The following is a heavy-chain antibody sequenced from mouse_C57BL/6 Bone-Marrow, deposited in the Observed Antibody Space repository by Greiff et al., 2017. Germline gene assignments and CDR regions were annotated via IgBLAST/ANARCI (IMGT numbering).Heavy chain of an antibody. CDR2: IWSGGST. Sequence: VKLVESGPGLVQPSQSLSITCTVSGFSLTSYGVHWVRQSPGKGLEWLGVIWSGGSTDYNAAFISRLSISKDNSKSQVFFKMNSLQADDTDIYYCARKGHYYGSSFDYWGQGTTLTVSS. CDR3: ARKGHYYGSSFDY. J-gene: IGHJ2*01. V-gene: IGHV2-2*01. CDR1: GFSLTSYG. D-gene: IGHD1-1*01.